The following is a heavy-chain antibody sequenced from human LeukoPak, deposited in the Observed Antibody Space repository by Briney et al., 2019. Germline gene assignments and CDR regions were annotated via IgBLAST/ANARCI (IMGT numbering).Heavy chain of an antibody. D-gene: IGHD6-6*01. CDR2: SHSSGDT. V-gene: IGHV4-59*11. Sequence: SETLSLTCSVSSVSISSHDWSWVRQSPGKGLELIGYSHSSGDTSYSPSLKSRVTISLDTSKNQFSLRLSSVTAADTAVYFCAKGEYSRTSYYHYYMDVWGKGTTVTVSS. CDR3: AKGEYSRTSYYHYYMDV. J-gene: IGHJ6*03. CDR1: SVSISSHD.